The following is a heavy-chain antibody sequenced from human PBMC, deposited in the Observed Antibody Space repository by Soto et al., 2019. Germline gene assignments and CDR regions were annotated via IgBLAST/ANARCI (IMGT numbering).Heavy chain of an antibody. V-gene: IGHV1-3*01. CDR1: GYTFTSYA. J-gene: IGHJ4*02. Sequence: QVQLVQSGAEVKKPGASVKDPCKPSGYTFTSYAMHWVRQAPGQRLAWMGWINGGNRNTKSSQKFQGRVTITRGTAAVTVDMEPSSLRSEDTAVYYRARVPGGLAVPGGSWGQGSLVSVSS. CDR3: ARVPGGLAVPGGS. CDR2: INGGNRNT. D-gene: IGHD1-26*01.